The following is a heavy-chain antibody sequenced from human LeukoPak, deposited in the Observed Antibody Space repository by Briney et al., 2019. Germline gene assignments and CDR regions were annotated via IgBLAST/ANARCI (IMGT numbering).Heavy chain of an antibody. V-gene: IGHV4-59*01. Sequence: KSSETLSLTCTVSGGSISSYYWSWIRQPPGKGLEWIGYIYYSGSTNYNPSLKSRVTISVDTSKNQFSLKLSSVTAADTAVYYCARNRIAAAGKAEFGIDYWGQGTLVTVSS. CDR3: ARNRIAAAGKAEFGIDY. CDR2: IYYSGST. D-gene: IGHD6-13*01. CDR1: GGSISSYY. J-gene: IGHJ4*02.